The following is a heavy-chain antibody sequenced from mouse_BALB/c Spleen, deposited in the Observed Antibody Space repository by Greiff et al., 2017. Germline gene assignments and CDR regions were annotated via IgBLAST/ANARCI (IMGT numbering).Heavy chain of an antibody. J-gene: IGHJ2*01. V-gene: IGHV1-82*01. CDR1: GYAFSSSW. CDR2: IYPGDGDT. Sequence: QVQLQQSGPELVKPGASVKISCKASGYAFSSSWMNWVKQRPGQGLEWIGRIYPGDGDTNYNGKFKGKATLTADKSSSTAYMQLSSLTSVDSAVYFCARYDYDYGGKGTTLTVSS. CDR3: ARYDYDY. D-gene: IGHD2-4*01.